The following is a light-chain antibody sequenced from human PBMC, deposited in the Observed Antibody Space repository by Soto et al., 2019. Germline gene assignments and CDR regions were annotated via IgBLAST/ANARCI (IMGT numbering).Light chain of an antibody. CDR1: QSFRGL. Sequence: EVVLTQSPVNLSLSPGERATLSCRASQSFRGLLAWYQQKHGQAPRLLIYDAYNRATGIPPRFSGSGSGTDFTLTISSLEPEDSAVYYCQQRHMWTITFGQGTRLEIK. CDR3: QQRHMWTIT. CDR2: DAY. J-gene: IGKJ5*01. V-gene: IGKV3-11*01.